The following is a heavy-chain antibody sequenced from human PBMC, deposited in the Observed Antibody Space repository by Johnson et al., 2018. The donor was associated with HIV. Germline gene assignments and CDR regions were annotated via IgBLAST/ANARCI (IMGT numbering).Heavy chain of an antibody. CDR1: GFTVSSNY. D-gene: IGHD3-22*01. CDR3: ARDRRYYDSSGYYHDAFDI. Sequence: VQLVESGGGVVQPGRSLRLSCAASGFTVSSNYINWVRQAPGQGLECVSGIYSGGRTYYADSVKGRFTIYSDNSKNTLYLQMNSLRAEDTAVYFCARDRRYYDSSGYYHDAFDIRGQGTMVTVSS. CDR2: IYSGGRT. V-gene: IGHV3-66*01. J-gene: IGHJ3*02.